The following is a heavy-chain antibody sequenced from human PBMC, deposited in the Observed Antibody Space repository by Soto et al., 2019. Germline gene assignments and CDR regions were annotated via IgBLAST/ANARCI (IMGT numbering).Heavy chain of an antibody. D-gene: IGHD4-17*01. V-gene: IGHV3-48*01. CDR3: ARGAASISYGLDY. CDR1: GFTFSSYS. J-gene: IGHJ4*02. CDR2: ISSSSSTI. Sequence: EVQLVESGGGLVQPGGSLRLSCAASGFTFSSYSMNWVRQAPGKGLEWVSYISSSSSTIYYADSVKGRFTISRDNAKNPLYLQMNSLRAEDTAVYYCARGAASISYGLDYWGQGTLVTVSS.